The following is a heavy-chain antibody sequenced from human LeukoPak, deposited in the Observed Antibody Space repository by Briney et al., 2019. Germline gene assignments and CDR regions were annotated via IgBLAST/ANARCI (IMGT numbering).Heavy chain of an antibody. Sequence: PGGSLRLSCAASGFTFSKAWMNWARQAPGKGLEWVGRIKSKTDGGTIDHAAPVKGRFTISRDDSKNMMYLQMNSLKTEDTAVYYCSTDYYGSGRPGFGYWGQGSLVTVSS. V-gene: IGHV3-15*07. CDR3: STDYYGSGRPGFGY. CDR1: GFTFSKAW. CDR2: IKSKTDGGTI. J-gene: IGHJ4*02. D-gene: IGHD3-10*01.